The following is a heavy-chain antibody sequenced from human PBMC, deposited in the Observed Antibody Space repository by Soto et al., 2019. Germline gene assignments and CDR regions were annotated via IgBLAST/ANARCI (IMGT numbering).Heavy chain of an antibody. J-gene: IGHJ4*02. CDR3: AAGGGLPRYY. Sequence: PSETLSLTCTVSGDSINTPHYYWSWIRQPPGKGLEWIGYIYYSGSTYYNPSLQSRVTISEDTPKNQFSLKLSSVTAADTAVYYCAAGGGLPRYYWGQGTLVTVSS. D-gene: IGHD5-12*01. V-gene: IGHV4-30-4*01. CDR1: GDSINTPHYY. CDR2: IYYSGST.